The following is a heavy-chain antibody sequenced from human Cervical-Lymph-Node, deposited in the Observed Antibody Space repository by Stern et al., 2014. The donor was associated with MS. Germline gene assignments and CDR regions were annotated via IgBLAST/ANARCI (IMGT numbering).Heavy chain of an antibody. CDR2: VTPIFNSA. Sequence: VQLVESGGEVKKPGSSVKVSCKASGDTFTDYAISWVRQAPGQGPEWMGGVTPIFNSADSAEEFQARLTITADKSRSTAYMELSSLTSDDTAVYYCAREVGSLAMDVWGQGTTVIVSS. D-gene: IGHD1-1*01. J-gene: IGHJ6*01. CDR3: AREVGSLAMDV. V-gene: IGHV1-69*06. CDR1: GDTFTDYA.